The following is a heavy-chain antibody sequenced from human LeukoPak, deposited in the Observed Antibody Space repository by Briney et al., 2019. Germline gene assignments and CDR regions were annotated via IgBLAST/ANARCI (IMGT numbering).Heavy chain of an antibody. J-gene: IGHJ4*02. D-gene: IGHD3-22*01. CDR1: EYTFTSYY. CDR2: INPSGGST. CDR3: ARGRNYYDSSGYYSEWAY. Sequence: ASVKVSCKASEYTFTSYYMHWVRQAPGQGLEWMGIINPSGGSTSYAQKFQGRVTMTRDMSTSTVYMELSSLRSEDTAVYYCARGRNYYDSSGYYSEWAYWGQGTLVTVSS. V-gene: IGHV1-46*01.